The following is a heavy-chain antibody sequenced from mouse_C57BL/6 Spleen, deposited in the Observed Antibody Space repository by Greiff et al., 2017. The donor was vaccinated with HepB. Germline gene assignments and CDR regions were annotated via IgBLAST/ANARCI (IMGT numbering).Heavy chain of an antibody. CDR1: GFTFSSYA. CDR3: ARDLYSNLAY. V-gene: IGHV5-4*01. CDR2: ISDGGSYT. D-gene: IGHD2-5*01. J-gene: IGHJ3*01. Sequence: EVKLVESGGGLVKPGGSLKLSCAASGFTFSSYAMSWVRQTPEKRLEWVATISDGGSYTYYPDNVKGRFTISRDNAKNNLYLQMSHLKSEDTAMYYCARDLYSNLAYWGQGTLVTVSA.